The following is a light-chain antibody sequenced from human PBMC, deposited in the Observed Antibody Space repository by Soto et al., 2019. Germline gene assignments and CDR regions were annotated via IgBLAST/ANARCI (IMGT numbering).Light chain of an antibody. Sequence: EIEVTQSPATLSVTPGEGATLSCRASQSVSSSLAWYQQKPGQAPRLLMYGASTRTTGIPARFSGSGSGTEITITISSLQPQDFAVYYCQQYKNRHRPTFGQGTQLEIK. CDR2: GAS. J-gene: IGKJ5*01. CDR1: QSVSSS. V-gene: IGKV3-15*01. CDR3: QQYKNRHRPT.